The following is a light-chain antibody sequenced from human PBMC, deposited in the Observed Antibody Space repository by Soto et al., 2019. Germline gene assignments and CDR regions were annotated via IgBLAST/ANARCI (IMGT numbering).Light chain of an antibody. Sequence: QSALTQPASVSGSPGQSITISCTGTSSDVGGYNYVSWYQQHPGKAPKLMIYEVSNRPAGVSNRFSGSKSGNTASLTISGLQAEDEADYYCSSYTSSSTYVFATGTKLTGL. CDR3: SSYTSSSTYV. J-gene: IGLJ1*01. V-gene: IGLV2-14*01. CDR2: EVS. CDR1: SSDVGGYNY.